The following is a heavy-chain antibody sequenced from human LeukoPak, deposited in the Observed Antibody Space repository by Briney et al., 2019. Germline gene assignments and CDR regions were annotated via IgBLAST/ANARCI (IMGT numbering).Heavy chain of an antibody. CDR1: GGSITNYY. CDR2: IFASANT. CDR3: ARVVGMATIGQDAFDI. Sequence: SETLSLTCTVSGGSITNYYWSWIRQPAGKGLEWIGHIFASANTNYNPSLKSRVTMSVDTSKNQFSLKLSSVTAADTAVYYCARVVGMATIGQDAFDIWGQGTMVTVSS. D-gene: IGHD5-24*01. V-gene: IGHV4-4*07. J-gene: IGHJ3*02.